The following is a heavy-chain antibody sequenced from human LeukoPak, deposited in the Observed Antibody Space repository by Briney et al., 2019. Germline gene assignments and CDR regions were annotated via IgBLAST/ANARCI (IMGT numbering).Heavy chain of an antibody. J-gene: IGHJ6*02. D-gene: IGHD6-25*01. CDR2: ISAYNDNT. Sequence: GASVKVSCKASGYTFSSYGISWVRQAPGQGLEWMGWISAYNDNTNYAQKLQGRVTMTTDTSTSTAYMELRSLRSDDTAVYYCARDTCSSDWPKYSYYAMDLWGQGTTVTVSS. CDR3: ARDTCSSDWPKYSYYAMDL. V-gene: IGHV1-18*01. CDR1: GYTFSSYG.